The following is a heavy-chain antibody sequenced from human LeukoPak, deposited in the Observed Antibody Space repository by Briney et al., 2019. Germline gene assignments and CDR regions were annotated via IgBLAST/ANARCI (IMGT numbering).Heavy chain of an antibody. CDR3: ARDSDDYVWGSSRSFDY. CDR2: ISYDGSKK. D-gene: IGHD3-16*02. Sequence: GGSLRLSCAASGFTFSSFAVHWVRQAPGKGLDWVAVISYDGSKKYYTDSVMGRFTISRDNSKNTLYLEMKSLRAEDTAVYYCARDSDDYVWGSSRSFDYWGQGTLVTVSS. CDR1: GFTFSSFA. J-gene: IGHJ4*02. V-gene: IGHV3-30-3*01.